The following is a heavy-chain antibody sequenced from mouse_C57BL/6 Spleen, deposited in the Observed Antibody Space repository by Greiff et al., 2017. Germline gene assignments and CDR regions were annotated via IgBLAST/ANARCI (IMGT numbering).Heavy chain of an antibody. V-gene: IGHV1-69*01. J-gene: IGHJ2*01. CDR1: GYTFTSYW. CDR3: AMTTVVAGFDY. D-gene: IGHD1-1*01. CDR2: IDPSDSYT. Sequence: VQLQQPGAELVMPGASVKLSCKASGYTFTSYWMHWVKQRPGQGLEWIGEIDPSDSYTNYNQKFKGKSTLTVDKSSSTAYMQLSSLTSEDSAVYYCAMTTVVAGFDYWGQGTTLTVSS.